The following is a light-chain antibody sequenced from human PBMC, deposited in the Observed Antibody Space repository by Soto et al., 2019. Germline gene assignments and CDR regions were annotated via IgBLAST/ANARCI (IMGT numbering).Light chain of an antibody. Sequence: ESVLTQSPGTLSLSPGERATLSCRASQSVSSSYLAWYQQKPDQAPRLLIYGASSRATGIPDRFSGSGSGTYFTLTISRLEPEDFAVYYCQQYGSSPLFTFGPGTKVDIK. CDR3: QQYGSSPLFT. V-gene: IGKV3-20*01. CDR1: QSVSSSY. J-gene: IGKJ3*01. CDR2: GAS.